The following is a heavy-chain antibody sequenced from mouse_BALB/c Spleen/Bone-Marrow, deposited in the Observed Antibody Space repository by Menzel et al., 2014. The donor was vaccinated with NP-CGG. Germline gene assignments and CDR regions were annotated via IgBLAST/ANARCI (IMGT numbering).Heavy chain of an antibody. V-gene: IGHV14-3*02. J-gene: IGHJ4*01. CDR1: GFNIKDTY. D-gene: IGHD4-1*01. CDR3: ARWEYYAMDY. Sequence: EVKVVESGAELVKPGASVKLSCTASGFNIKDTYMHWVKQRPEQGLEWIGRIDPANGNTKYDPKFQGKATITADTSSNIAYLQLSSLTSEDTAVYYCARWEYYAMDYWGQGTSVTGSS. CDR2: IDPANGNT.